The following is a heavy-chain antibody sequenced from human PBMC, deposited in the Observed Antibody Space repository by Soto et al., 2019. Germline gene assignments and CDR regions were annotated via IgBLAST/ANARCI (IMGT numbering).Heavy chain of an antibody. CDR1: GFTFSNYA. Sequence: PGGALRLSFAASGFTFSNYAMSWVPQAPGKGLDCVSAIRGGRVPTHKPDSVKGTFNISRDHSKNTMYLKMNRLRAEETDVYYCAKGPWKTPHCFDTWGLGTLVTVSS. J-gene: IGHJ5*02. CDR2: IRGGRVPT. D-gene: IGHD1-1*01. V-gene: IGHV3-23*01. CDR3: AKGPWKTPHCFDT.